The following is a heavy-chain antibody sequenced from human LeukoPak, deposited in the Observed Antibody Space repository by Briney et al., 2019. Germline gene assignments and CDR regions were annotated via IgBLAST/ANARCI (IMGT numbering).Heavy chain of an antibody. J-gene: IGHJ3*02. CDR3: ARVKREMATISSAFDI. D-gene: IGHD5-12*01. Sequence: ASVKVSCKASGYTFTGYYMHWVRQAPGQGLEWMGWINPNSGGTNHAQKFQGRVTMTRDTSISTAYMELSRLRSDDTAVYYCARVKREMATISSAFDIWGQGTMVTVSS. CDR2: INPNSGGT. V-gene: IGHV1-2*02. CDR1: GYTFTGYY.